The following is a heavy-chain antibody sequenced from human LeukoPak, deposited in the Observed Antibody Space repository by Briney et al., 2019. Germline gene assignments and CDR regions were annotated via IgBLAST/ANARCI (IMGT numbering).Heavy chain of an antibody. D-gene: IGHD3-3*01. J-gene: IGHJ3*01. CDR2: ISYDASNK. Sequence: GGSLRLSCAASGFPFSSFGMHWVRQAPGKGLEWVAVISYDASNKYYADPVKGRFTISRDNSKNTMFLQMNSLRPEDTAVYYCARDILEWFYRGEGFDFWGQGTMVTVSS. CDR1: GFPFSSFG. CDR3: ARDILEWFYRGEGFDF. V-gene: IGHV3-30*03.